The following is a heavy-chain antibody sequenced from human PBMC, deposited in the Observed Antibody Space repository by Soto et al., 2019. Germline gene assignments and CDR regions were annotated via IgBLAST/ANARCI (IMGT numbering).Heavy chain of an antibody. V-gene: IGHV4-34*01. D-gene: IGHD1-26*01. Sequence: PTETLSLTCAVYGGSFSGYYWSWIRQPPGKGLEWIGEINHSGSTNYNPSLKSRVTISVDTSKNQFSLKLSSVTAADTAVYYCARFKQVQKLGYWFDPWGQAILVTVS. CDR3: ARFKQVQKLGYWFDP. J-gene: IGHJ5*02. CDR2: INHSGST. CDR1: GGSFSGYY.